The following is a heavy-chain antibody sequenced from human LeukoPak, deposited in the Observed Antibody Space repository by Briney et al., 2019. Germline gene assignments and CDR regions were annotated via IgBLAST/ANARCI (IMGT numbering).Heavy chain of an antibody. CDR3: ARDLISGPATHDS. D-gene: IGHD2-15*01. CDR2: INSGGST. Sequence: PGGSLRLSCAASGFTVTNNDMNRVRQAPGKGLEWVSVINSGGSTYFADSVKGRFTVSRDNSKNTLSLQMNSLRVEDTAVYYCARDLISGPATHDSWGQGALVTVSS. CDR1: GFTVTNND. V-gene: IGHV3-66*01. J-gene: IGHJ4*02.